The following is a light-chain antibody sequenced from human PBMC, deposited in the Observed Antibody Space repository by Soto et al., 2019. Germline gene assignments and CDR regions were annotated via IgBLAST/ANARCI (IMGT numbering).Light chain of an antibody. CDR2: GAS. CDR3: QQRSDWPIT. J-gene: IGKJ5*01. Sequence: EIVLTQSPATLSLSPGERATLSCRASQSVATYLAWYQQKPGQAPSLLIYGASNRATRIPARFSGSGSGTDFTLTISSLEPEDFAVYYCQQRSDWPITFGQGTRLEIK. V-gene: IGKV3-11*01. CDR1: QSVATY.